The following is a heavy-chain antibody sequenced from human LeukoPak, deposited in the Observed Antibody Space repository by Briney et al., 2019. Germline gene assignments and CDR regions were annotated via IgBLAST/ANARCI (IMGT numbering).Heavy chain of an antibody. J-gene: IGHJ5*02. V-gene: IGHV3-74*01. Sequence: PGGSLRLSCAASGFTFSRDWMHWVRQAPGKGLVWVSRINSDGSSTSYADSVKGRFTISRDNAKNTLYLQMNSLRAEDTAVYYCARVPYYDSGSYYNAWGQGTLVTVSS. CDR3: ARVPYYDSGSYYNA. CDR1: GFTFSRDW. CDR2: INSDGSST. D-gene: IGHD3-10*01.